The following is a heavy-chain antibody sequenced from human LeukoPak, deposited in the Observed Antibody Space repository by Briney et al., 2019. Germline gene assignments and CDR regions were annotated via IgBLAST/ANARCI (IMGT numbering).Heavy chain of an antibody. CDR3: ARTGLYGDYPFDY. J-gene: IGHJ4*02. CDR2: IIPIFGTA. D-gene: IGHD4-17*01. CDR1: GRTFSSYA. V-gene: IGHV1-69*13. Sequence: SVKVSCKASGRTFSSYAISWVRQAPGQGLEWMGGIIPIFGTANYAQKFQGRVVITADESTSTAYMEVSSLRSEDTAVYYCARTGLYGDYPFDYWGQGTLVTVSS.